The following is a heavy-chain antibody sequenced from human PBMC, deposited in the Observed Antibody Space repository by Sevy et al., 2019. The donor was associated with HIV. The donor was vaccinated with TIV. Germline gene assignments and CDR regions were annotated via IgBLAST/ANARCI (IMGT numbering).Heavy chain of an antibody. J-gene: IGHJ4*02. Sequence: GGSLRLSCAGSGFTFRSYGIHWVRQSPGKGLEWVAFISFDGRNTYSSDSVKGRFTVSRDNSNNAVYLQMNNLRTEDTALYYCAKDILGDNSPWFFLDYWGQGTQVTVSS. CDR3: AKDILGDNSPWFFLDY. D-gene: IGHD3-9*01. CDR2: ISFDGRNT. CDR1: GFTFRSYG. V-gene: IGHV3-30*18.